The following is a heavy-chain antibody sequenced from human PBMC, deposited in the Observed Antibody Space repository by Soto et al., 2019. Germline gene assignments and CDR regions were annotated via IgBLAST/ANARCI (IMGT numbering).Heavy chain of an antibody. J-gene: IGHJ4*02. CDR3: AKDTSWTIDY. Sequence: GSLRLSCAASGFTFCGYTMHWVRQAPGKGLEWVSMISWDGGNTYYADSVKGRFTISRDNSKNSLYLQMNSLRTEDTALYYCAKDTSWTIDYWGQGTLVTVSS. V-gene: IGHV3-43*01. D-gene: IGHD4-17*01. CDR1: GFTFCGYT. CDR2: ISWDGGNT.